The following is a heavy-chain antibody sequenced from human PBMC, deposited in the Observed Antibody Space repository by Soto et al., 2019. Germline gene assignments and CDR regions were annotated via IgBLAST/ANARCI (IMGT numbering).Heavy chain of an antibody. Sequence: ASVKVSCKASGYTFTRYTMNWVRQAPGQRLEWMGWINTDNGNTKSSQKFQDRVIITRDTSASTAYMDLSSLRSEDTAVYYCARGIATGQLDPWGQGTLVTVSS. CDR1: GYTFTRYT. V-gene: IGHV1-3*04. J-gene: IGHJ5*02. D-gene: IGHD2-15*01. CDR3: ARGIATGQLDP. CDR2: INTDNGNT.